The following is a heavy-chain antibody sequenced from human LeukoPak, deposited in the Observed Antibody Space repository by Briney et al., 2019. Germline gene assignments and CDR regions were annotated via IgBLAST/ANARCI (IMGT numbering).Heavy chain of an antibody. J-gene: IGHJ4*02. CDR3: ARDDPPYSSSRTFDY. CDR1: GHTFTSYY. Sequence: ASVKVSCKASGHTFTSYYMHWVRQAPGQGLEWMGIINPSGGSTSYAQKFQGRVTMTRDTSTSTVYMELSSLRSEDTAVYYCARDDPPYSSSRTFDYWGQGTLVTVSS. V-gene: IGHV1-46*01. CDR2: INPSGGST. D-gene: IGHD6-13*01.